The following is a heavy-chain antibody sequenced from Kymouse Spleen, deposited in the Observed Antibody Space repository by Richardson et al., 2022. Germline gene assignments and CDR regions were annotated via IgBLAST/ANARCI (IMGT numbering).Heavy chain of an antibody. V-gene: IGHV4-34*01. CDR1: GGSFSGYY. J-gene: IGHJ4*02. CDR3: ARGGYCTNGVCSLFDY. D-gene: IGHD2-8*01. CDR2: INHSGST. Sequence: QVQLQQWGAGLLKPSETLSLTCAVYGGSFSGYYWSWIRQPPGKGLEWIGEINHSGSTNYNPSLKSRVTISVDTSKNQFSLKLSSVTAADTAVYYCARGGYCTNGVCSLFDYWGQGTLVTVSS.